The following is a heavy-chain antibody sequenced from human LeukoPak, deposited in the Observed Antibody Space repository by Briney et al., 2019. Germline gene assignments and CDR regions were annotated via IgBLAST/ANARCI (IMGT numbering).Heavy chain of an antibody. CDR3: ARLRNAFDI. CDR2: IYYSGST. CDR1: GGSISSYY. V-gene: IGHV4-59*08. J-gene: IGHJ3*02. Sequence: PSETLSLTCTVSGGSISSYYWSWIRQPPGKGLEWIGYIYYSGSTNYNPSLKSRVTISVDTSKNQFSLKLSSVTAADTAAYYCARLRNAFDIWGQGTMVTVSS.